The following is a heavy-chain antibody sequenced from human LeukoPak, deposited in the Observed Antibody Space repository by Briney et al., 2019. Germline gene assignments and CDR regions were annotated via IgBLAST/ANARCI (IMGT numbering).Heavy chain of an antibody. CDR2: ISYSGST. CDR1: GASISSYY. V-gene: IGHV4-59*08. J-gene: IGHJ4*02. CDR3: ARHPELYFFDY. Sequence: SKTLSLTCTASGASISSYYWSWIRQPPGKGLEWIGYISYSGSTNYNPSLKSRVTISADTSKSQVSLTLSSVTAADTAVYYCARHPELYFFDYWGQGTLVTVSS. D-gene: IGHD3-10*01.